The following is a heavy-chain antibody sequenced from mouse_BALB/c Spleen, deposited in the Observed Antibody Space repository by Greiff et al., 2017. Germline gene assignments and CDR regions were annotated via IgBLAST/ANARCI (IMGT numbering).Heavy chain of an antibody. J-gene: IGHJ3*01. D-gene: IGHD2-4*01. CDR3: AIYDYDGGFAY. V-gene: IGHV2-9*02. Sequence: VKLQESGPGLVAPSQSLSITCTVSGFSLTSYGVHWVRQPPGKGLEWLGVIWAGGSTNYNSALMSRVSISKDNSKSQVFLKMNSLQTDDTAMYYCAIYDYDGGFAYWGQGTLVTVSA. CDR1: GFSLTSYG. CDR2: IWAGGST.